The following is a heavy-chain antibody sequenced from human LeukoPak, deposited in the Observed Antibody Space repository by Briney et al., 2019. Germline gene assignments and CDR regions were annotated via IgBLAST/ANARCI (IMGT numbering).Heavy chain of an antibody. J-gene: IGHJ4*02. CDR1: GFTFSDYY. CDR2: INHTGDT. V-gene: IGHV4-34*01. Sequence: PGGSLRLSCAASGFTFSDYYMSWIRLTRGKGLEWIGEINHTGDTSYNVSLKSRVTMSVDASKNQFSLKMSFVTAADTAVYYCARLAPPNPYWGQGTLVTVSS. CDR3: ARLAPPNPY.